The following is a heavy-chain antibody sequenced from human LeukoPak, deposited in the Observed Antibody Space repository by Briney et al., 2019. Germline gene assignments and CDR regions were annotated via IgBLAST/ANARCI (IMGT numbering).Heavy chain of an antibody. CDR2: INAGNGNT. J-gene: IGHJ4*02. D-gene: IGHD6-19*01. Sequence: ASVKVSCTASGYTFTSYAMHWVRQAPGQRLEWMGWINAGNGNTKYSQKFQGRVTITRDTSASTAYMELSGLRSEDTAVYYCAATLGGIAVAGTVDYWGQGTLVTVSS. V-gene: IGHV1-3*01. CDR1: GYTFTSYA. CDR3: AATLGGIAVAGTVDY.